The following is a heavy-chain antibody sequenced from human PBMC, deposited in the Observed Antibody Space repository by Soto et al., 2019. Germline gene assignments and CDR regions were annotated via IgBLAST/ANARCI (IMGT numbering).Heavy chain of an antibody. CDR2: IKQDGSEK. Sequence: EVQLVESGGGLVQPGGSLRLSCAASGFTFSSYWMSWVRQAPGKGLEWVANIKQDGSEKYYVDSVKGRFTISRDNAKNSLYLQMISLRAEDTAVYYCARSGYDGNFDYWGQGTLVTVSS. D-gene: IGHD5-12*01. CDR1: GFTFSSYW. CDR3: ARSGYDGNFDY. J-gene: IGHJ4*02. V-gene: IGHV3-7*05.